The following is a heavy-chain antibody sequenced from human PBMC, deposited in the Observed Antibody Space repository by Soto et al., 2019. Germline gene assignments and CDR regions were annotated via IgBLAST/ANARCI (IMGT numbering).Heavy chain of an antibody. CDR2: IYYSGST. J-gene: IGHJ4*02. V-gene: IGHV4-61*01. Sequence: QVQLQESGPGLVTPSETLSLTCTVSGGSVSSGTYYWSWIRQPPGKGLEWIGDIYYSGSTNYNTSHKSRVIISADTSKHQFSLNRSSVTAADTAGYYCASYSICGYDVNYWGQGTLGAVSS. D-gene: IGHD6-19*01. CDR1: GGSVSSGTYY. CDR3: ASYSICGYDVNY.